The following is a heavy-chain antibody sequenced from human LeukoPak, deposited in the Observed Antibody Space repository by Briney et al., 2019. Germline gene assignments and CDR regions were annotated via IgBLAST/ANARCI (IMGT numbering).Heavy chain of an antibody. D-gene: IGHD6-19*01. Sequence: ASVKVSCKASGYTFTGYYMHWVRQAPGQGLEWMGWINPNSGGTNYAQKFQGRVTMTRDTSISTAYMELSRLRSDDTAVYYCARDSGWYGEFGYYYGMDVWGQGTTVTVSS. CDR1: GYTFTGYY. CDR3: ARDSGWYGEFGYYYGMDV. J-gene: IGHJ6*02. V-gene: IGHV1-2*02. CDR2: INPNSGGT.